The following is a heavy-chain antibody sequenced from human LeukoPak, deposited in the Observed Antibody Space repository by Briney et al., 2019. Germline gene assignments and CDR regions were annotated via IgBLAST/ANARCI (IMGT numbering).Heavy chain of an antibody. V-gene: IGHV1-18*01. CDR3: ARDVGFGEFSGDHRY. D-gene: IGHD3-10*01. Sequence: GASVKVSCKASGYTFTSYGISWVRQAPGQGLEWMGWISAYNGNTNYAQKLQGRVTMTTDTSTSTAYVELRSLRSDDTAVYYCARDVGFGEFSGDHRYWGQGTLVTVSS. CDR1: GYTFTSYG. J-gene: IGHJ4*02. CDR2: ISAYNGNT.